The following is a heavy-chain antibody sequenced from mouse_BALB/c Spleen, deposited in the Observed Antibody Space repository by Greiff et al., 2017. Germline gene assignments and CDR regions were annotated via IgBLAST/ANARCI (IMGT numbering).Heavy chain of an antibody. CDR1: GYTFTSYY. CDR2: IYPGDGST. D-gene: IGHD4-1*01. V-gene: IGHV1S56*01. CDR3: ARWDEAMDY. Sequence: QVQLKESGPELVKPGASVKMSCKASGYTFTSYYIHWVKQRPGQGLEWIGWIYPGDGSTKYNEKFKGKTTLTADKSSSTAYMLLSSLTSEDSAIYFCARWDEAMDYWGQGTSVTVSS. J-gene: IGHJ4*01.